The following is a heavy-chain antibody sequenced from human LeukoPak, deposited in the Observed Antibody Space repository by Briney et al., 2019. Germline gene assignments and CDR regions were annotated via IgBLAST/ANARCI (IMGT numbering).Heavy chain of an antibody. CDR3: AREYGGNSGIDY. Sequence: SETLSLTCVVSGGSVSGYYWGWIRQPPGRGLEWIGYVYYSGCTNYNPSFKSRITISVDTSRNQFSLQLSSVTAADTAVYYCAREYGGNSGIDYWGQGTLVTVSS. V-gene: IGHV4-59*02. D-gene: IGHD4-23*01. J-gene: IGHJ4*02. CDR2: VYYSGCT. CDR1: GGSVSGYY.